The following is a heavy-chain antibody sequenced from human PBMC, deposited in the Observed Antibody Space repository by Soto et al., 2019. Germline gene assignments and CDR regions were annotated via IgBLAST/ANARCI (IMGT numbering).Heavy chain of an antibody. CDR2: IMSGGNTT. Sequence: GGSLRLSCAASEFPFSTHALSWVPRAPGKGLEWVSSIMSGGNTTFYAASVEGRFTISRDKSKNTLYLQMNSLRADDTAVYYCARDRRVGWLRQTYYYGMDVWGQGATVTVSS. CDR3: ARDRRVGWLRQTYYYGMDV. D-gene: IGHD5-12*01. J-gene: IGHJ6*02. V-gene: IGHV3-23*01. CDR1: EFPFSTHA.